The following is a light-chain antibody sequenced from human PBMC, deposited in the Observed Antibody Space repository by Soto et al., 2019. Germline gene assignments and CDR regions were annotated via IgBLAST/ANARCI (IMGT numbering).Light chain of an antibody. CDR1: RSDVGGYNS. Sequence: QSVLTQPASVSGSPGQSITISCTGTRSDVGGYNSVCWHQQHPGKAPKLIIYEVSNRPSGISDRFSVSKSGNTASLTISGLQADDEADYYCSSFTTTNTWVFGGGTKLTVL. J-gene: IGLJ3*02. CDR2: EVS. V-gene: IGLV2-14*01. CDR3: SSFTTTNTWV.